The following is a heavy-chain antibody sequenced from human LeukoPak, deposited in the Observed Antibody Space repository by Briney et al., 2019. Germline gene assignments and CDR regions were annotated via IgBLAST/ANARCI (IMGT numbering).Heavy chain of an antibody. D-gene: IGHD3-22*01. Sequence: GRSLRLSCAASGFTFSSYGMHWVRQAPGKGLEWVAVIWYDGSNKYYADSVKGRFTISRDNSKNTLYVQVNSLGTEDTAAYYCAKGSYYDSSGSFYFDYWGQGTLVSVSS. CDR3: AKGSYYDSSGSFYFDY. CDR2: IWYDGSNK. CDR1: GFTFSSYG. J-gene: IGHJ4*02. V-gene: IGHV3-33*06.